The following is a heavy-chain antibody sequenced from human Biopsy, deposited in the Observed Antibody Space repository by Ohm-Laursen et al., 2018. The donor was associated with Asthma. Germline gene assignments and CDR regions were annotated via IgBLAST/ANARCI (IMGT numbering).Heavy chain of an antibody. CDR1: GGTFSNFA. Sequence: SSVKVSCKAPGGTFSNFAISWVRQAPGQGLEWLGGIMTVFGTTNYAQKFQGRVTISADESTSTAYMEVTSLRSEDTAIYYCRRCQVGYSSGWSLLLKKIYYSGMDVWGQGTAVTVSS. D-gene: IGHD6-19*01. J-gene: IGHJ6*02. CDR3: RRCQVGYSSGWSLLLKKIYYSGMDV. CDR2: IMTVFGTT. V-gene: IGHV1-69*01.